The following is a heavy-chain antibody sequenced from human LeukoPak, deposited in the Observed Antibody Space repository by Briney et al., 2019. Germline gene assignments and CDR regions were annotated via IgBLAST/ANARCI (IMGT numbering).Heavy chain of an antibody. CDR2: ISSSSRTI. J-gene: IGHJ6*02. CDR3: AGGLDYGGPEDYYGMDV. D-gene: IGHD4-23*01. CDR1: GFTFSDYT. V-gene: IGHV3-48*01. Sequence: GGSLRLSCAASGFTFSDYTMNWVRQAPGKGLECISYISSSSRTIYYADSVEGRFTISRDNAKNSVYLQMNSLRAEDTAVYYCAGGLDYGGPEDYYGMDVWGQGTTVTVSS.